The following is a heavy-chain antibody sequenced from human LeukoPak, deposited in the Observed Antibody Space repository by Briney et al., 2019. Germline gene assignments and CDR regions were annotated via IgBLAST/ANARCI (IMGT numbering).Heavy chain of an antibody. D-gene: IGHD3-16*02. V-gene: IGHV1-18*01. CDR3: ARIMITFGGVIVELPFDY. CDR2: ISAYNGNT. Sequence: ASVKVSCKASGYTFTSYGISWVRQAPGQGLEWMGWISAYNGNTNYAQKLQGRVTMTTDTSTSTAYMELRSLRSDDTAVYYCARIMITFGGVIVELPFDYWGQGTLVTVPS. J-gene: IGHJ4*02. CDR1: GYTFTSYG.